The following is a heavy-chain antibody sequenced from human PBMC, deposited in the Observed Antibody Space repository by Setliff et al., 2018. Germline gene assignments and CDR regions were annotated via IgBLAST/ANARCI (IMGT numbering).Heavy chain of an antibody. CDR3: TKDLKKWLQFGWYFDL. Sequence: GASVKVSCKSSGGTFSSSGITWVRQAPGQGLEWMGWISPHSGGTNYAQKFQGRVSMTRDTSISTAFLELNGLRSDDTAVYYCTKDLKKWLQFGWYFDLWGRGTLVTVSS. D-gene: IGHD5-12*01. CDR2: ISPHSGGT. V-gene: IGHV1-2*02. J-gene: IGHJ2*01. CDR1: GGTFSSSG.